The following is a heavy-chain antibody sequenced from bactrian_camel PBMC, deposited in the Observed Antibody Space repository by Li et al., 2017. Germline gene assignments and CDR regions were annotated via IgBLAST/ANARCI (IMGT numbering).Heavy chain of an antibody. CDR1: NYLLRSSC. Sequence: HVQLVESGGGSVRAGGSPVLSCAAPNYLLRSSCLGWFRQAPGKEREGVAQIYGPGGITEYDDSVKGRFTIYLDNAKSSVYLQMNKLKPEDTAMYYCAADFGPYCSGSYLARRANFEGQGTQVTVS. V-gene: IGHV3S1*01. J-gene: IGHJ4*01. D-gene: IGHD2*01. CDR2: IYGPGGIT.